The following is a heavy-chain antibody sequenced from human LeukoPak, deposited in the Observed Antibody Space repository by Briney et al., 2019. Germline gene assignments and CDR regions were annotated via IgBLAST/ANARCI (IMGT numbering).Heavy chain of an antibody. CDR2: ISYGGSNK. Sequence: PGGSLRLSCAASGFTFSSYRMHWVRQAPGKGLEWVAVISYGGSNKYYADSVKGRFTISRDNSKNMLYLQMNSLRAEDTAVYYCAKDHDGDFDYWGQGTLVTVSS. D-gene: IGHD4-17*01. CDR1: GFTFSSYR. V-gene: IGHV3-30*18. CDR3: AKDHDGDFDY. J-gene: IGHJ4*02.